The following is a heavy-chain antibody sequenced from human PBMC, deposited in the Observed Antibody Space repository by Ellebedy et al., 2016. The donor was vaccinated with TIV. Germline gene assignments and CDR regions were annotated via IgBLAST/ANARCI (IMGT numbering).Heavy chain of an antibody. D-gene: IGHD3-10*01. CDR1: GFTFDNFA. CDR3: AKDSGKYGWNSEY. J-gene: IGHJ4*02. CDR2: ITGSGDRT. Sequence: GESLKISCAASGFTFDNFAMTWFRQAPGKGLEWVSAITGSGDRTFYADSVKGRFTVSRDTSKNTLYLQMNSLRAEDTAIYYCAKDSGKYGWNSEYWGQGTQVTVSS. V-gene: IGHV3-23*01.